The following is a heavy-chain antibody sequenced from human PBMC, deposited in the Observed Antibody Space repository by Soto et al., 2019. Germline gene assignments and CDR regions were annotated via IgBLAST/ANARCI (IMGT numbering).Heavy chain of an antibody. CDR3: ASTRGQSGWFDP. J-gene: IGHJ5*02. CDR1: GYTFNSYC. V-gene: IGHV1-18*01. Sequence: GASVKVSCKAPGYTFNSYCISWVRQAPGQGLEWMGWISAYNGNTNYAQKLQGRVTMTTDTSTSTAYMELRSLRSDDTAVYYCASTRGQSGWFDPWGQGTLVTVSS. CDR2: ISAYNGNT. D-gene: IGHD3-10*01.